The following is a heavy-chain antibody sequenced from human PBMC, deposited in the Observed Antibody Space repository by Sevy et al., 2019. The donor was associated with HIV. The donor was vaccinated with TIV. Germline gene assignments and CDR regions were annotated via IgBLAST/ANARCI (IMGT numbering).Heavy chain of an antibody. V-gene: IGHV4-59*01. J-gene: IGHJ4*02. CDR1: GGSISSYY. D-gene: IGHD2-15*01. CDR2: IYYSGST. Sequence: SETLSLTCTVSGGSISSYYWSWIRQPPGKGLEWIGYIYYSGSTNYNPSLKSRVTISVDTSKNQFSLKLSSVTAADTVVYYCAREENSGGRFDYWGQGTLVTVSS. CDR3: AREENSGGRFDY.